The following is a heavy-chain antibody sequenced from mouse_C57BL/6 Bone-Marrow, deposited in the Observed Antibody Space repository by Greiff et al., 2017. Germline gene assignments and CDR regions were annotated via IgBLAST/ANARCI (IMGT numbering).Heavy chain of an antibody. CDR1: GYTFTSYW. CDR2: IDPSDSYT. J-gene: IGHJ2*01. D-gene: IGHD3-1*01. V-gene: IGHV1-69*01. Sequence: VQLQQPGAELVMPGPSVKLSCKASGYTFTSYWMHWVKQRPGQGLEWIGEIDPSDSYTNYNQKFKGKSTLTVDKSSSTAYMQLSSLTSEDSAVYYCARSSGYPDYWGQGTTLTVSS. CDR3: ARSSGYPDY.